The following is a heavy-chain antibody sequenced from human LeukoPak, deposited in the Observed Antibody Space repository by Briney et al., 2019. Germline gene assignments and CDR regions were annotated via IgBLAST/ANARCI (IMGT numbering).Heavy chain of an antibody. J-gene: IGHJ5*02. V-gene: IGHV4-59*08. CDR2: IYYSGST. CDR3: ARQGYSSSYWFDP. Sequence: SETLSLTCTVSGGSISSYYWSWIRPPPGKGLDWIGYIYYSGSTNYNPSLKSRVTISVDASKNQFSLKLSSVTAADTAVYYCARQGYSSSYWFDPWGQGALVTVSS. D-gene: IGHD6-13*01. CDR1: GGSISSYY.